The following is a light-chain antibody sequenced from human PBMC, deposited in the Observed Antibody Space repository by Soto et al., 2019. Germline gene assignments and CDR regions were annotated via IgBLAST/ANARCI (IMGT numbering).Light chain of an antibody. CDR3: QQYNIWPT. CDR1: QSVRSD. J-gene: IGKJ1*01. V-gene: IGKV3-15*01. CDR2: GAS. Sequence: EIVMTQSPATLSVSPGERATLSCRASQSVRSDLAWYQQKPGQAPRLLIYGASTRATGIPARFSGSGSGTEFALTVSSLQSEDFAVYYCQQYNIWPTFGQGTKVEIK.